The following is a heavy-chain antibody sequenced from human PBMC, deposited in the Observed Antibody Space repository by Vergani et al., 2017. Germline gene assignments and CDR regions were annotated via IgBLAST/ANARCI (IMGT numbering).Heavy chain of an antibody. J-gene: IGHJ6*02. CDR2: IYHSGST. V-gene: IGHV4-34*01. D-gene: IGHD3-10*01. CDR3: AGSGNYYYYGMDV. Sequence: QVQLQQWGAGLLKPSETLSLTCAVYGGSFSGYYWSWIRQPPGKGLEWIGEIYHSGSTNYNPSLKSRVTISVDKSKNQFSLKLSSVTAADTAVYYCAGSGNYYYYGMDVWGQGTTVTVSS. CDR1: GGSFSGYY.